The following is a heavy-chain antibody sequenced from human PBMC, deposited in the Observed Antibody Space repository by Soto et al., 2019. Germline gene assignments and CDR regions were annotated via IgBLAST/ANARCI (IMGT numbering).Heavy chain of an antibody. CDR1: GYTFTSYA. CDR3: ARDFDSSSWYGSYYYYGMDV. Sequence: ASVKVSCKASGYTFTSYAMNWVRQAPGQGLEWMGWINTNTGNPTYAQGFTGRFVFSLDTSVSTAYLQICSLKAEDTAVYYCARDFDSSSWYGSYYYYGMDVWGQGTTVTVS. CDR2: INTNTGNP. D-gene: IGHD6-13*01. V-gene: IGHV7-4-1*01. J-gene: IGHJ6*02.